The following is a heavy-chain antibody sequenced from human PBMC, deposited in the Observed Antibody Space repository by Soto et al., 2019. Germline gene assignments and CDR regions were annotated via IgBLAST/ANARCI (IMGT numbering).Heavy chain of an antibody. D-gene: IGHD3-10*01. Sequence: SVKVSCKASGFTFTSSAVQWVRQARGQRLEWIGWIVVGSGNTNYAQKFQERVTITRDMSTSTAYMELSSLRSEDTAVYYCAAVPYGSGSYYSRGDYYYYGMAVWGQGTTVTVSS. V-gene: IGHV1-58*01. J-gene: IGHJ6*02. CDR2: IVVGSGNT. CDR3: AAVPYGSGSYYSRGDYYYYGMAV. CDR1: GFTFTSSA.